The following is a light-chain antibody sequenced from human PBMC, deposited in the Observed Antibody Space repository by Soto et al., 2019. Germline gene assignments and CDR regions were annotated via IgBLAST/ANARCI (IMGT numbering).Light chain of an antibody. J-gene: IGKJ1*01. V-gene: IGKV1-39*01. Sequence: DIQMTQSPSSLSASVGDRVTISCRASQSISSYLNWYQQKPGKAPKLLIYAASSLQSGVPSRFSGSGSGTDFTLTISSLQPEDFAFYYCQQSYRTPRTFGQGTKVEIK. CDR2: AAS. CDR1: QSISSY. CDR3: QQSYRTPRT.